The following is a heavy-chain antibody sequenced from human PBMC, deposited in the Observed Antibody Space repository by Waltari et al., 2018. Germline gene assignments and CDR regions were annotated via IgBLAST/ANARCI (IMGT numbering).Heavy chain of an antibody. CDR1: GDSIRGFY. Sequence: QVQLQEPGPGLVNPSETLSLTCPVPGDSIRGFYWSWIRQSPGKGLEWIGFIYSGGTTYYNPSLKSRATISVDTSKNQFALEISSVTAADTAVYYCARGGYGRFYFDYWGQGTLVTVSS. CDR3: ARGGYGRFYFDY. V-gene: IGHV4-59*01. CDR2: IYSGGTT. J-gene: IGHJ4*02. D-gene: IGHD5-18*01.